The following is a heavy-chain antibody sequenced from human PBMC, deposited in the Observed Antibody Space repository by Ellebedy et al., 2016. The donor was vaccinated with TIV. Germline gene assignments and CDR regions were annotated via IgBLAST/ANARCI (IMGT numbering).Heavy chain of an antibody. D-gene: IGHD6-13*01. Sequence: GGSLRLSCAASGLTFSRFWMIWVRQAPGKGLEWVANINQDGSAGYYVDSVKGRFTISRDNAKNSLYLQMKSLRAEDTAVYYCGGPAAVGTKAFDYWGQGTLVTVSS. V-gene: IGHV3-7*01. CDR2: INQDGSAG. CDR3: GGPAAVGTKAFDY. J-gene: IGHJ4*02. CDR1: GLTFSRFW.